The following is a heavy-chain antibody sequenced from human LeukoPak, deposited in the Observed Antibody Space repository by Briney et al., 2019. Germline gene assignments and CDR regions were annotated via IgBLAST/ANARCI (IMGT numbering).Heavy chain of an antibody. Sequence: GGSLRLSCAASGCTFSSYWMSWVRQAPRKGLEWVANIKQDGSEKYYVDSVKGRFTISRDNAKNSLYLQMNSLRAEDTAVYYCARGIVGATKRNYYYGMDVWGQGTTVTVSS. D-gene: IGHD1-26*01. V-gene: IGHV3-7*01. CDR3: ARGIVGATKRNYYYGMDV. CDR2: IKQDGSEK. J-gene: IGHJ6*02. CDR1: GCTFSSYW.